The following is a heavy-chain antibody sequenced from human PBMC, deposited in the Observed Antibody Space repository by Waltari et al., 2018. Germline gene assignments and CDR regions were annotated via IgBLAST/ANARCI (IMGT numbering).Heavy chain of an antibody. Sequence: QVQLVQSGAEVTKPGASVKVSCKVSGYTLTELSMHWVRQAPGKGLEWMGGFDPEEVETIHAQKFHGRVTMTEDTSTDTAYMELSSLRSEDTAVYYCATGGRDTMIVAWGQGTLVTVSS. D-gene: IGHD3-22*01. J-gene: IGHJ5*02. CDR1: GYTLTELS. V-gene: IGHV1-24*01. CDR3: ATGGRDTMIVA. CDR2: FDPEEVET.